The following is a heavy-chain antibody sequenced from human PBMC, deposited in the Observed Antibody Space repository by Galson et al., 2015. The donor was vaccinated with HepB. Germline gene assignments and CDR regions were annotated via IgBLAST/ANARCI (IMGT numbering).Heavy chain of an antibody. J-gene: IGHJ4*02. D-gene: IGHD5-18*01. CDR3: ARDKWDTAMVDY. CDR2: ISSSSSYI. V-gene: IGHV3-21*01. CDR1: GFTFSSYS. Sequence: SLRLSCAASGFTFSSYSMNWVRQAPGKGLEWVSSISSSSSYIYYADSVKGRFTISRDNAKNSLYLQMSSLRAEDTAVYYCARDKWDTAMVDYWGQGTLVTVSS.